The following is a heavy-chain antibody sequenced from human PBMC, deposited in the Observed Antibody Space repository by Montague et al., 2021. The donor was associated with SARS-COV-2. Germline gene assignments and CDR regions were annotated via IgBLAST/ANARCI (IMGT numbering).Heavy chain of an antibody. Sequence: SETLSLTCTVSGGSINNYYWGWIRQPPGMALEYIAYISEIGSTHRNPALKSRVTISVDPSRNQFYLDVNSVTAADTAVYYCARLQGGRRLMDYWGQGTLVTVPP. CDR2: ISEIGST. CDR3: ARLQGGRRLMDY. V-gene: IGHV4-59*01. J-gene: IGHJ4*02. CDR1: GGSINNYY. D-gene: IGHD5-12*01.